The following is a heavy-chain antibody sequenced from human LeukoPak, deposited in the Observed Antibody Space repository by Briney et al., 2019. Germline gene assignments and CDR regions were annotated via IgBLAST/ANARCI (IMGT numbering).Heavy chain of an antibody. V-gene: IGHV3-23*01. D-gene: IGHD3-10*01. CDR3: AKAHMVRGVIINPPDY. CDR1: GFTFSSYG. J-gene: IGHJ4*02. CDR2: ISGSGGST. Sequence: PGGSLRLSCAASGFTFSSYGMTWVRQAPGKGLEWVSAISGSGGSTYYADSVKGRFTISRDNSKNTLYLQMNSLRAEDTAVYYCAKAHMVRGVIINPPDYWGQGTLVTVSS.